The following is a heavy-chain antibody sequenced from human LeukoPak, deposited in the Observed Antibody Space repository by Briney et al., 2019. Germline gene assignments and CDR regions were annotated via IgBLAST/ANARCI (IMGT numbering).Heavy chain of an antibody. CDR3: ARFPPLIAAAGDYYYYGMDV. V-gene: IGHV5-51*01. D-gene: IGHD6-13*01. CDR1: GYSFTSYW. J-gene: IGHJ6*02. CDR2: IYPGDSDT. Sequence: KHGESLKISCKGSGYSFTSYWIGWVRQMPGKGLEWMGIIYPGDSDTRYSPSFQGQVTISADKSISTAYLQWSSLKASDTAMYYCARFPPLIAAAGDYYYYGMDVWGQGTTVTVSS.